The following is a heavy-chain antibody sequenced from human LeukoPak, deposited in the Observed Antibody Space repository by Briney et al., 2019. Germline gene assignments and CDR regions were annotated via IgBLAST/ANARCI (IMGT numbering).Heavy chain of an antibody. D-gene: IGHD6-19*01. CDR1: GFTFSSYS. J-gene: IGHJ3*02. V-gene: IGHV3-21*04. CDR3: AKDREAVAATDAFDI. CDR2: ISSSRSYI. Sequence: PGGSLRLSCAASGFTFSSYSMNWVRQAPGKGLEWVSFISSSRSYIYYADSVKGRFTISRDNSKNTLYLQMNSLRAEDTAVYYCAKDREAVAATDAFDIWGQGTMVTVSS.